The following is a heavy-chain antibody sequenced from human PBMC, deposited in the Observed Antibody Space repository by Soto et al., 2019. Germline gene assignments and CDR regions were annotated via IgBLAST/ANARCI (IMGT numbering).Heavy chain of an antibody. CDR2: ISYDGSNK. V-gene: IGHV3-30*18. J-gene: IGHJ4*02. Sequence: GGSLRLSCAASGFTFSSYGMHWVRQAPGKGLEWVAVISYDGSNKYYADSVKGRFTISRDNSKNTLYLQMNSLRAEDTAVYYCAKAHGVRNYYDSSGYYFWGQGTLVTVSS. CDR1: GFTFSSYG. D-gene: IGHD3-22*01. CDR3: AKAHGVRNYYDSSGYYF.